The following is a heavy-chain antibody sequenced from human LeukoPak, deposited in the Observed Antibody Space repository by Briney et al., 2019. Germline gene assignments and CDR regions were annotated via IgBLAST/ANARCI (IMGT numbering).Heavy chain of an antibody. V-gene: IGHV4-59*01. J-gene: IGHJ5*02. CDR3: ARDSGYNWFDP. Sequence: KPSQTLSLTCTVSGASIRSYYWSWIRQPPGKGLAWIGYIYYSGSTNSNPSLKSRVTISVDTSKNQFSLKLSSVTAADTAVYYCARDSGYNWFDPWGQGTLVTVSS. D-gene: IGHD3-22*01. CDR1: GASIRSYY. CDR2: IYYSGST.